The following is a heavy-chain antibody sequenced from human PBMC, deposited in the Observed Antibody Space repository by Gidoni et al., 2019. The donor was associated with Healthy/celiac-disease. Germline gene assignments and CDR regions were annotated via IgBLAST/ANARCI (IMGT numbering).Heavy chain of an antibody. D-gene: IGHD6-19*01. CDR1: GFTFSRYA. CDR2: ISYDGSNK. V-gene: IGHV3-30-3*01. J-gene: IGHJ6*02. Sequence: QVQLVESGGGVVQPGRSLRLSCPASGFTFSRYAMHWVRQAPGKGLEWVAVISYDGSNKYYADSVKGRFTISRDNSKNTLYLQMNSLRAEDTAVYYCARVCGGSGRAGKMDVWGQGTTVTVSS. CDR3: ARVCGGSGRAGKMDV.